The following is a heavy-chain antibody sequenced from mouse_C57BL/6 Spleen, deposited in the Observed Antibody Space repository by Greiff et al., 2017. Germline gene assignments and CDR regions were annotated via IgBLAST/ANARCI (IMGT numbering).Heavy chain of an antibody. V-gene: IGHV1-80*01. CDR1: GYAFSSYW. Sequence: VQLQQSGAELVKPGASVKISCKASGYAFSSYWMNWVKQRPGQGLEWIGQIYPGDGDTNYNGKFKGKATLTADTSSSTAYMQLSSLTSEDSAVYFCARSGNGNFDYWGQGTTLTVSS. J-gene: IGHJ2*01. CDR3: ARSGNGNFDY. D-gene: IGHD2-1*01. CDR2: IYPGDGDT.